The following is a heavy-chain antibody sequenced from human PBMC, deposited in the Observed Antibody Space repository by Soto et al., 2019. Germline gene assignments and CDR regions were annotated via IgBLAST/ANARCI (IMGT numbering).Heavy chain of an antibody. D-gene: IGHD3-3*01. Sequence: GGSLRLSCASSVFTFISYAMSWVRQAPGKGLEWVSAISGSGGSTYYADSVKGRFTISRDNSKNTLYLQMNSLRAEDTAVYYCAKDRRRDFWSFWVNWGQGTLVTVSS. J-gene: IGHJ4*02. CDR2: ISGSGGST. V-gene: IGHV3-23*01. CDR3: AKDRRRDFWSFWVN. CDR1: VFTFISYA.